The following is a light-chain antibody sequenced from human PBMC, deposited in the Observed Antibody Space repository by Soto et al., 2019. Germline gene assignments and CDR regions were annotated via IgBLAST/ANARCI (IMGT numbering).Light chain of an antibody. Sequence: QSALTQPASVSGSPGQSIAISCTGTSSDVGTYDLVSWYQHHPGAAPKLMIYEATRRPSGISNRFSGSKSGNTASLTISGLQAEDEADYYCCSFAGSNSWVFGGGTKLTVL. J-gene: IGLJ3*02. V-gene: IGLV2-23*01. CDR1: SSDVGTYDL. CDR2: EAT. CDR3: CSFAGSNSWV.